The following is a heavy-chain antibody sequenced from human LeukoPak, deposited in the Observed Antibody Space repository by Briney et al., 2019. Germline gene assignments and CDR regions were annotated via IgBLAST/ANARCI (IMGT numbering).Heavy chain of an antibody. J-gene: IGHJ4*02. CDR2: ISSSSSYI. CDR1: GFTFSSYS. D-gene: IGHD2-2*01. V-gene: IGHV3-21*01. Sequence: PGGSLRLSCAASGFTFSSYSMNWVRQAPGKGLEWVSSISSSSSYIYYADSVKGRFTISRDNSKNTLYLQMNSLRAEDTAVYYCAKGQNGGSSYFDYWGQGTLVTVSS. CDR3: AKGQNGGSSYFDY.